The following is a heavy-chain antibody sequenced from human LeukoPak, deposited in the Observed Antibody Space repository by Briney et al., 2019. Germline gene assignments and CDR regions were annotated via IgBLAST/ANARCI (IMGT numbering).Heavy chain of an antibody. CDR2: INPNSGGT. Sequence: ASVKVSCKASGYTFTGYHMHWVRQAPGQGLEWMGWINPNSGGTNYAQKFQGWVTMTRDTSISTAYMELSRLRSDDTAVYYCARAGSPGYCSGGSCYRNGGNYYYGMDVWGQGTTVTVSS. CDR3: ARAGSPGYCSGGSCYRNGGNYYYGMDV. J-gene: IGHJ6*02. D-gene: IGHD2-15*01. CDR1: GYTFTGYH. V-gene: IGHV1-2*04.